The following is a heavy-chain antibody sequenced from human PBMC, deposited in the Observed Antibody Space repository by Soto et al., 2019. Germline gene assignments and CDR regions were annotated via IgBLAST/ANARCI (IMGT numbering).Heavy chain of an antibody. Sequence: QAQLVESGGGVVQPGESLRLSCEVSGFTFSAYDMHWVRQAPGKGLEWVAAISHDGTNKNYGDSVKGRFTISRDNSKKTLYLQMNSLRPEDTALYYCAKDEYYYSRSGYYIFDSWGQGTLVTVSS. V-gene: IGHV3-30*18. CDR2: ISHDGTNK. J-gene: IGHJ4*02. CDR1: GFTFSAYD. CDR3: AKDEYYYSRSGYYIFDS. D-gene: IGHD3-22*01.